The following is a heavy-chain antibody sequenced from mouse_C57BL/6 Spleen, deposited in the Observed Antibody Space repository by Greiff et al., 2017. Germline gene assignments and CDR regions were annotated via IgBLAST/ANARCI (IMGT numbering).Heavy chain of an antibody. J-gene: IGHJ3*01. D-gene: IGHD2-4*01. CDR1: GSTFTSYW. V-gene: IGHV1-50*01. CDR3: ARGDYDAWFAY. Sequence: VQLQQPGAELVKPGASVKLSCKASGSTFTSYWMQWVKQRPGQGLEWIGEIDPSDSYTTYNQKFKGKATLTVDTSSSTAYMQLSSLTSEDSAVYYCARGDYDAWFAYWGQGTLVTVSA. CDR2: IDPSDSYT.